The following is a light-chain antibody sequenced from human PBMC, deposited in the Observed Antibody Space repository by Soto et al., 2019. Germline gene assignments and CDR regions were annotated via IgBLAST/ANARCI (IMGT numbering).Light chain of an antibody. Sequence: QSALTQPPSLSGTPRQRVTISCSGSNSNIGRYSVNWYQHFPGTAPKILIYSDTERPSGVPDRFSGSKSGTSASLAISGLQSEDEAEYYCAAWDDNLNGPLFGGGTKLTVL. CDR3: AAWDDNLNGPL. CDR1: NSNIGRYS. J-gene: IGLJ3*02. V-gene: IGLV1-44*01. CDR2: SDT.